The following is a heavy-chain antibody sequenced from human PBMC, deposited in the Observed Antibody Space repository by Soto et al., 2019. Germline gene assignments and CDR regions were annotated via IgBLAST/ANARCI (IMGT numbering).Heavy chain of an antibody. CDR1: GFTFSSYA. V-gene: IGHV3-23*01. Sequence: PGGSLRLSCAASGFTFSSYAMIWVRQAPGKGLEWVSIITSDGRTYYADSVKGRFTISRDNSKNTVYLQMNSLRAEDTAVYYCAKDYSTVTTDPLSVALFDYWGQGALVTVSS. J-gene: IGHJ4*02. D-gene: IGHD4-17*01. CDR2: ITSDGRT. CDR3: AKDYSTVTTDPLSVALFDY.